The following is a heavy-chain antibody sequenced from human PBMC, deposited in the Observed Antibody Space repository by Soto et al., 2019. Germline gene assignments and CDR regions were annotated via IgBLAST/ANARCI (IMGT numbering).Heavy chain of an antibody. CDR1: GFTFSSYA. CDR3: AKDSTPINSSGYPIVFDY. J-gene: IGHJ4*02. V-gene: IGHV3-23*01. D-gene: IGHD3-22*01. Sequence: GGSLRLSCAASGFTFSSYAMSWVRQAPGKGLEWVSAISGSGGSTYYADSVKGRFTISRDNSKNTLYLQMNSLRAEDTAVYYCAKDSTPINSSGYPIVFDYWGQGTLVTVSS. CDR2: ISGSGGST.